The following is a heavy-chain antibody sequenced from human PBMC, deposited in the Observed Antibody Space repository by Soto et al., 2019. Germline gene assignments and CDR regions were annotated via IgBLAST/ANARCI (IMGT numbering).Heavy chain of an antibody. CDR3: ARGRGRYSSGWSRTGYYYYGMDV. D-gene: IGHD6-19*01. V-gene: IGHV4-31*03. CDR1: GGSISSGGYY. J-gene: IGHJ6*02. Sequence: SETLSLTCTVSGGSISSGGYYWSWIRQHPGKGLEWIGYIYYSGSTYYNPSLKSRVTISVDTSKNQFSLKLSSVTAADTAAYYCARGRGRYSSGWSRTGYYYYGMDVWGQGTTVTVSS. CDR2: IYYSGST.